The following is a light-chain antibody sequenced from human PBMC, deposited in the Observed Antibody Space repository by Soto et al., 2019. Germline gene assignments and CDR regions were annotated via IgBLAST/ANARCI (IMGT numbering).Light chain of an antibody. CDR1: QSLSSN. CDR3: QQYNNWPPYT. CDR2: GAS. J-gene: IGKJ2*01. V-gene: IGKV3-15*01. Sequence: EIVMTQSPGTLSVSPGERATLSCRASQSLSSNLAWYQQKPGQAPRLLIYGASTSATGSPARFSGSGAGTEFTLTISRLQSEDFEVYYCQQYNNWPPYTFGQGTKLEIK.